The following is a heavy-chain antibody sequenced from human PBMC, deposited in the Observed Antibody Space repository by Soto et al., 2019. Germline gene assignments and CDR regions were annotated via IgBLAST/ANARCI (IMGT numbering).Heavy chain of an antibody. J-gene: IGHJ5*02. Sequence: GGSLRLSCAASGFTFDDYAMHWVRQVLGKGLEWVSSISWNSGNIGYADSVKGRFTISRDNAKNTLYLQMNSLRAEDTALYYCARSKATFGKNWFDPWGQGTLVTVSS. CDR1: GFTFDDYA. CDR2: ISWNSGNI. CDR3: ARSKATFGKNWFDP. V-gene: IGHV3-9*01. D-gene: IGHD3-16*01.